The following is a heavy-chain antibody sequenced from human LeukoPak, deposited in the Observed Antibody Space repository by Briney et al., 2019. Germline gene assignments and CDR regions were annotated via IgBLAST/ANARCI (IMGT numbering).Heavy chain of an antibody. J-gene: IGHJ6*02. V-gene: IGHV1-46*01. CDR3: ARDFERDGYNYYYYGMDV. CDR2: INPSGGST. Sequence: ASVKVSCKASGYTFTSYYMHRVRQAPGQGLEWMGIINPSGGSTSYAQKFQGRVTMTRDTSTSTVYMELSSLRSEDTAVYYCARDFERDGYNYYYYGMDVWGQGTTVTVSS. CDR1: GYTFTSYY. D-gene: IGHD5-24*01.